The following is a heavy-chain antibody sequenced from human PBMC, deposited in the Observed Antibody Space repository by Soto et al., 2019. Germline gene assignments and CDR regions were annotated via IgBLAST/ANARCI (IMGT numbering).Heavy chain of an antibody. Sequence: HPGGSLRLSCAASGFTFSNYAVTWVRQAPGKGLEWVSTISGSGGSTYYADSVKGRFTISRDNSKNTLYLQMNSLRAEDTAVYYCAKDQGSSWYEKDYWGQGTLVTVSS. CDR2: ISGSGGST. V-gene: IGHV3-23*01. J-gene: IGHJ4*02. CDR3: AKDQGSSWYEKDY. CDR1: GFTFSNYA. D-gene: IGHD6-13*01.